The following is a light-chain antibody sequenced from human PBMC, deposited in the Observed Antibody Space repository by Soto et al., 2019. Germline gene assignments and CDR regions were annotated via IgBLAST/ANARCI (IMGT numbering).Light chain of an antibody. V-gene: IGLV1-40*01. CDR3: QSYDSSLSVV. CDR2: GNS. CDR1: SSNIGAGYD. Sequence: QSVLTQRPSVSGAPGQRVTISCTGSSSNIGAGYDVHWYQQLPGTAPKLLISGNSNRPSGVPDRFSGSKSGTSASLAITGLQAEDEADYYCQSYDSSLSVVFGGGTKLTVL. J-gene: IGLJ2*01.